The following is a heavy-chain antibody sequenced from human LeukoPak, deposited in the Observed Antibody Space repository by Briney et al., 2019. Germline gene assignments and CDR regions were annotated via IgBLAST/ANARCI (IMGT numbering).Heavy chain of an antibody. V-gene: IGHV3-48*04. J-gene: IGHJ3*02. CDR2: TASSGSTI. CDR3: ASAGRVGAPEGNAFDI. D-gene: IGHD1-26*01. CDR1: GFTFSGST. Sequence: GGSLRLSCAASGFTFSGSTMNWVRQAPGKGLEWVSYTASSGSTIYYADSVKGRFTISRDNAKNSLYLQMNSLRAEDTAVYYCASAGRVGAPEGNAFDIWGQGTMVTVSS.